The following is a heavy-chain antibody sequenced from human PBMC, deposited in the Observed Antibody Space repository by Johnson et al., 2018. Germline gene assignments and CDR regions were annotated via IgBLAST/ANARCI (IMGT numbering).Heavy chain of an antibody. CDR2: VSSDGSNK. Sequence: QVQLVGSHSKGPSPQPGRSLRLSCAASGFTFSSYGLHWVRQAPGKELDWVAVVSSDGSNKYYADSVKGRFNISRDNSKNTTYLKMNSLRTEDTAVYYLAKDAQWLDNWFDPWGQGTLVTVSS. CDR1: GFTFSSYG. CDR3: AKDAQWLDNWFDP. V-gene: IGHV3-30*18. D-gene: IGHD6-19*01. J-gene: IGHJ5*02.